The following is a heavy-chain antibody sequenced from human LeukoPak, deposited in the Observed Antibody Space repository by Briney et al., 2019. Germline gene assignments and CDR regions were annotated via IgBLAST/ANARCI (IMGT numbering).Heavy chain of an antibody. Sequence: ASVKVSCKVSGYTLTELSMHWVRQAPGKGLEGMGGFDPEDGETIYAQKLQGRVTMTEDTSTDTAYMELSSLRSEDTAVYYCAVYPLRLGELSMSLSDAFDIWGQGTMVTVSS. CDR1: GYTLTELS. CDR3: AVYPLRLGELSMSLSDAFDI. J-gene: IGHJ3*02. CDR2: FDPEDGET. D-gene: IGHD3-16*02. V-gene: IGHV1-24*01.